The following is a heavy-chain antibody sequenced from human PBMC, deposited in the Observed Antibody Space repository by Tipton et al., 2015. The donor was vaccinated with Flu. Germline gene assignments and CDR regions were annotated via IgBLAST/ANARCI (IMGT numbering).Heavy chain of an antibody. J-gene: IGHJ4*02. CDR1: GYTFTSHG. CDR2: INTYNGNT. D-gene: IGHD3-10*01. Sequence: QLVQSGAEMKKPGASVKVSCKASGYTFTSHGINWVRQAPGQGLEWMGWINTYNGNTNYAQRFQGRVTMTTDTSTNTAYMELRSLRSDDTAVYFCARGEKISLSWFGDFDYWGQGTLVTVSS. CDR3: ARGEKISLSWFGDFDY. V-gene: IGHV1-18*01.